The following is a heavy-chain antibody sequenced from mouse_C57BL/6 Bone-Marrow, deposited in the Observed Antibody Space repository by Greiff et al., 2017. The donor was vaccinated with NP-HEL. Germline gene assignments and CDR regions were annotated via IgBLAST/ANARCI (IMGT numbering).Heavy chain of an antibody. Sequence: EVQLQQSGPELVKPGASVKMSCKASGYTFTDYNMHWVKQSHGKSLEWIGYVNPNNGGTSYNQKFKGKATLTVNKSSSTAYMELRSLTSEDSAVYYCARELRLGGDAMDYWGQGTSVTVSS. CDR1: GYTFTDYN. CDR2: VNPNNGGT. J-gene: IGHJ4*01. CDR3: ARELRLGGDAMDY. D-gene: IGHD3-2*02. V-gene: IGHV1-22*01.